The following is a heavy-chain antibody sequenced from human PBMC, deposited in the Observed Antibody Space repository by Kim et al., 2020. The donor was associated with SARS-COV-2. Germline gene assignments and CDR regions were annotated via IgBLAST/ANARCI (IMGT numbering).Heavy chain of an antibody. J-gene: IGHJ4*02. CDR2: ISWDGGST. CDR3: AKDIGSYSPFIDY. Sequence: GGSLRLSCAASGFTFDDYTMHWVRQAPGKGLEWVSLISWDGGSTYYADSVKGRFTISRDNSKNSLYLQMNSLRTEDTALYYCAKDIGSYSPFIDYWGQGTLVTVSS. V-gene: IGHV3-43*01. D-gene: IGHD1-26*01. CDR1: GFTFDDYT.